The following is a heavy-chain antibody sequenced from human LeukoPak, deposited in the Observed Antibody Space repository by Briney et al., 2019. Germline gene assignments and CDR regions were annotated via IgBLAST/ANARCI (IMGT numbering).Heavy chain of an antibody. CDR1: GGSFSGYY. D-gene: IGHD2-2*01. Sequence: SETLSLTCAVYGGSFSGYYWSWIRQPPGKGLEWIGEINHSGSTNYNPSLKSRVTISVDTSKNQFSLKLSSVTAADTAVYYCARDGERYCSSTPSCRWFDPWGQGTLVTVSS. CDR2: INHSGST. V-gene: IGHV4-34*01. J-gene: IGHJ5*02. CDR3: ARDGERYCSSTPSCRWFDP.